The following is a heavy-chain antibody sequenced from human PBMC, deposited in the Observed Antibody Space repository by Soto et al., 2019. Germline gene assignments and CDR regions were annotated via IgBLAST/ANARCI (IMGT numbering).Heavy chain of an antibody. Sequence: GGSLRLSCAASGFTVSSNYMSWVRQAPGKGLEWVSVIYSGSSTYYADSVKGRFTISRDNSKNTLYLQMNSLRAEDTAVYYCARDGGYYDSSGPRAEYFRHWGQGTLVTVSS. CDR1: GFTVSSNY. CDR3: ARDGGYYDSSGPRAEYFRH. D-gene: IGHD3-22*01. CDR2: IYSGSST. V-gene: IGHV3-53*01. J-gene: IGHJ1*01.